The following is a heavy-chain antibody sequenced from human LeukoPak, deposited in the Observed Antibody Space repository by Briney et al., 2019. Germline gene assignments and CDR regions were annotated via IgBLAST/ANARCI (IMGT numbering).Heavy chain of an antibody. Sequence: GGSLGLSCAASGFTFSNYWMIWVRQAPGKGLEWVAVISYDGSNKYYADSVKGRFTISRDNSKNTLYLQMNSLRAEDTAVYYCARESNVDTAMVPDYWGQGTLVTVSS. D-gene: IGHD5-18*01. V-gene: IGHV3-30-3*01. CDR3: ARESNVDTAMVPDY. J-gene: IGHJ4*02. CDR2: ISYDGSNK. CDR1: GFTFSNYW.